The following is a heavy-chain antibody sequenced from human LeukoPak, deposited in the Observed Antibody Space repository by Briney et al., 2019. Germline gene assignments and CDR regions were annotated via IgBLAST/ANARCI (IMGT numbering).Heavy chain of an antibody. CDR3: ARAPYYDFWSGYPDC. CDR1: RDTFTRCA. V-gene: IGHV1-69*04. CDR2: IIPILGIA. D-gene: IGHD3-3*01. J-gene: IGHJ4*02. Sequence: SVKVSCKASRDTFTRCAFSWVRQAPGQGLEWMGRIIPILGIANYAQKFQGRVTITADKSTSTAYMELSSLRSEDTAVYYCARAPYYDFWSGYPDCWGQGTLVTVSS.